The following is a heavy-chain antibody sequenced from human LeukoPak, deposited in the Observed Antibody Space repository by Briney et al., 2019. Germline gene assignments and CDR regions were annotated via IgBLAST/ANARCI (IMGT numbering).Heavy chain of an antibody. V-gene: IGHV3-30*02. Sequence: GGSLRLSCAASGFTFSSYGMHWVRQAPGKGLEWVAFIRYDGSNKYYADSVKGRFTISRGNSKNTLYLQMNSLRAEDTAVYYCAKDIVVVVAATRNYWGQGTLVTVSS. D-gene: IGHD2-15*01. CDR1: GFTFSSYG. CDR3: AKDIVVVVAATRNY. CDR2: IRYDGSNK. J-gene: IGHJ4*02.